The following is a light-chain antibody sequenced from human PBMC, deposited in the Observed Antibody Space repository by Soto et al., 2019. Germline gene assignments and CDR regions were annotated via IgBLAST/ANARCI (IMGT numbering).Light chain of an antibody. Sequence: EIVMTQSPDTLSVSPGERATLSCRASQNVGRNVAWYQQRPGQAPRLLIHGTSTRAAGTPARFSGSGSGTDFTLTISSLEPEDFAVYYCQQRTNWPPLTFGGGTKVEIK. V-gene: IGKV3D-15*01. CDR3: QQRTNWPPLT. CDR2: GTS. J-gene: IGKJ4*01. CDR1: QNVGRN.